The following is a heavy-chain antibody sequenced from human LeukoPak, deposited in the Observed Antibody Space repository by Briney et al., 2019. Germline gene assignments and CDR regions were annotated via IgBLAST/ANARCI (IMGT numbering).Heavy chain of an antibody. CDR1: GYSFTSYW. CDR2: IYPGDSDT. V-gene: IGHV5-51*01. J-gene: IGHJ6*02. Sequence: PGESLKISCKGSGYSFTSYWIGWVRQMPGKGLAWMGIIYPGDSDTRYSPSFQGQVTISADKSISTAYLQWSSLKASDTAIYYCARHFSSLDYNMDVWGQGTTVTVSS. D-gene: IGHD2-2*01. CDR3: ARHFSSLDYNMDV.